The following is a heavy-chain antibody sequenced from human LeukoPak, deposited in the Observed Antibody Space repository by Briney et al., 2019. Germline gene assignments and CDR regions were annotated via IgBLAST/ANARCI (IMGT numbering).Heavy chain of an antibody. CDR3: AREGLRFLEWLSHDAFDI. Sequence: GGSLRLSCAASGFTFSSYSMNWVRQAPGKGLEWVSYISSSSSTIYYADSVKGRFTISRDNAKNSLYLQMNSLRAEDTAVYYRAREGLRFLEWLSHDAFDIWGQGTMVTVSS. CDR2: ISSSSSTI. J-gene: IGHJ3*02. D-gene: IGHD3-3*01. CDR1: GFTFSSYS. V-gene: IGHV3-48*01.